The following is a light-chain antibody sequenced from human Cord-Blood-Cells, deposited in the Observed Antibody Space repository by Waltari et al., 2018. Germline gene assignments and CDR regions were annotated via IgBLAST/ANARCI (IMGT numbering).Light chain of an antibody. Sequence: IVMTQSPATLSVFPGEIATLPCRAIQSVSSNLAWYQQKPVQAPRLLIYDASTRATGIPARFSGSRSETEFTHNISRLQSEHIAVYYCQQYNNWPLTVGGRTKVEIK. CDR3: QQYNNWPLT. CDR1: QSVSSN. CDR2: DAS. J-gene: IGKJ4*01. V-gene: IGKV3-15*01.